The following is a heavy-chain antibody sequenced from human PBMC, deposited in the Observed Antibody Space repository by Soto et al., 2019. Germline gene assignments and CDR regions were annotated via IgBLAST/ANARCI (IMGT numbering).Heavy chain of an antibody. CDR3: ARDRWDGYFDWLYPVVGMDV. CDR2: IYYSGTT. D-gene: IGHD3-9*01. Sequence: PSETLSLTCTVSGDSITSNSYFWAWIRQPPGKGLEWIGSIYYSGTTYYNPSLKSRVTISVDTSKNQFSLKLSSATAADTAVYYCARDRWDGYFDWLYPVVGMDVWGQGTTVTVYS. CDR1: GDSITSNSYF. J-gene: IGHJ6*02. V-gene: IGHV4-39*07.